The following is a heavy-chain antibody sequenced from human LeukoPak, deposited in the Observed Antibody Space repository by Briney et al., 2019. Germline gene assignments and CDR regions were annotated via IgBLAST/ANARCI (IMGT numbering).Heavy chain of an antibody. CDR3: AKGRWTGSQRLFDY. CDR1: GSGFTFGNFG. D-gene: IGHD6-25*01. J-gene: IGHJ4*02. Sequence: GGSLRLSCEASGSGFTFGNFGMSWVRQAPGKGLEWLSGISGSGYYTYYADSVKGRFTISRDNSKNTVYIQMNSLRAEDTAVYYCAKGRWTGSQRLFDYWGQGTLVTVSS. CDR2: ISGSGYYT. V-gene: IGHV3-23*01.